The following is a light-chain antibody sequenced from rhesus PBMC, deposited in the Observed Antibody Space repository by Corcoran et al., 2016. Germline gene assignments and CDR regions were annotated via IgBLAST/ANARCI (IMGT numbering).Light chain of an antibody. V-gene: IGKV1-22*01. J-gene: IGKJ3*01. Sequence: DIQMTQSPSSLSASVGDTVTITCRASQSISSWLDWYQQKPGKAPKLLIYKASSLQSGVPSRVSGSGAGTDFTLTISSLQPEDFATDYCLQYSSSPFTFGPGTKLDIK. CDR3: LQYSSSPFT. CDR2: KAS. CDR1: QSISSW.